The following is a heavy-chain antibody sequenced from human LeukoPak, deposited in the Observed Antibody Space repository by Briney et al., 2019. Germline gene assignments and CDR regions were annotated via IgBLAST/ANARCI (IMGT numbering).Heavy chain of an antibody. CDR2: IKQDGSEK. CDR3: ARDKNKETLVPGTFDY. D-gene: IGHD1-14*01. V-gene: IGHV3-7*01. CDR1: GFTFSSYW. J-gene: IGHJ4*02. Sequence: GGSLRLSCAASGFTFSSYWMSWVRQAPGKGLEWVANIKQDGSEKYYVDSVKGRFTISRDNAKNSLYLQMNSLGAEDTAVYYCARDKNKETLVPGTFDYWGQGTLVTVSS.